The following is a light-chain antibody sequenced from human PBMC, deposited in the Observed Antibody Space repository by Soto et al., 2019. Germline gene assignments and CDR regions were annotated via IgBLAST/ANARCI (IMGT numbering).Light chain of an antibody. V-gene: IGLV2-8*01. CDR3: SSYAGSNNLV. J-gene: IGLJ2*01. CDR1: SSDVGGYDF. CDR2: EVY. Sequence: QSALTQPPSASGSPGQSVTISCTGTSSDVGGYDFVSWYQQHPGKAPKLVIYEVYKRPSGVPARFSGSKSGNTASLTVSGLQAEDEADYYCSSYAGSNNLVFGGGTKLTVL.